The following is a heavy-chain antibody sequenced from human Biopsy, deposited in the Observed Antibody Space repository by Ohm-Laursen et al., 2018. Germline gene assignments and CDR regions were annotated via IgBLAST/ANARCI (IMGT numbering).Heavy chain of an antibody. D-gene: IGHD2/OR15-2a*01. V-gene: IGHV3-30*18. J-gene: IGHJ6*02. CDR1: GFTFSNSG. CDR2: ISYDGSKT. Sequence: SLRLSCTASGFTFSNSGMHWVRQAPGKGLEWVAAISYDGSKTDYGDSVRGRLNISRDNSKNTLDLQMSSLRVEDTAVYFCAKDKGTFNFYYYGMDVWGQGTTVTVSS. CDR3: AKDKGTFNFYYYGMDV.